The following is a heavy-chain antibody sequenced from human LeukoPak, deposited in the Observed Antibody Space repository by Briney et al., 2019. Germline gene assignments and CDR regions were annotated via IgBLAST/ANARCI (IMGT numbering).Heavy chain of an antibody. CDR2: IYYSGST. J-gene: IGHJ5*02. Sequence: KTSETLSLTCTVSGGSLSSSSYYWGWIRQPPGKGLEWIGSIYYSGSTYYNPSLKSRVTISVETSKNQFSLKLSSVTAADTAVYYCARPPHSSSSAWGQGTLVTVSS. V-gene: IGHV4-39*01. D-gene: IGHD6-6*01. CDR3: ARPPHSSSSA. CDR1: GGSLSSSSYY.